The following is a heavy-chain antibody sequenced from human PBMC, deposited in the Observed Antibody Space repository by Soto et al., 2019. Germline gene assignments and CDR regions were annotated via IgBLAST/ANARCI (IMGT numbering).Heavy chain of an antibody. D-gene: IGHD6-6*01. CDR3: ARDNSSYPPGFDY. CDR1: GGTFSSNA. J-gene: IGHJ4*02. V-gene: IGHV1-69*13. Sequence: SVKVSCKASGGTFSSNAISWVRQAPGQGLEWMGGIIPIFGTANYAQKFQGRVTITADESTSTAYMELSSLRSEDTAVYYCARDNSSYPPGFDYWGQGTLVTVSS. CDR2: IIPIFGTA.